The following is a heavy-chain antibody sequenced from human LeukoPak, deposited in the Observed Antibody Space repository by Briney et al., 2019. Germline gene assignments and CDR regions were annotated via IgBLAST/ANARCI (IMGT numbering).Heavy chain of an antibody. CDR1: GGSIGSHY. J-gene: IGHJ3*02. CDR3: ARDYYDNRGEAFDI. Sequence: SETLSLTCTVSGGSIGSHYWSWIRQPPGSGLEGIGYVFYSGTTNYNPSLKSRVTISVDTSKNQFSLKLSSVTAADTAVYYCARDYYDNRGEAFDIWGLGTMVTVSS. V-gene: IGHV4-59*11. CDR2: VFYSGTT. D-gene: IGHD3-22*01.